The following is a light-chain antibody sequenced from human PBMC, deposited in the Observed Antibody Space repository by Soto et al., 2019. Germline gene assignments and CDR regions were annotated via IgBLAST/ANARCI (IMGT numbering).Light chain of an antibody. Sequence: QSALTQPASVSGSPGQSITISCTGTSSDVGGYNYVSWYQQHPGKAPKLMIYDVSNRPSGVSNRFSGSKSGNTASLTISGLQAEDEADYYCSSYTRSSFYVFGAGTKVTVL. CDR3: SSYTRSSFYV. CDR2: DVS. J-gene: IGLJ1*01. V-gene: IGLV2-14*01. CDR1: SSDVGGYNY.